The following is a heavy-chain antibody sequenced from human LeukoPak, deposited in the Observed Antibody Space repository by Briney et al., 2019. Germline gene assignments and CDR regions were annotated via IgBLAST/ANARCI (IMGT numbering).Heavy chain of an antibody. CDR3: ARGPGVTYYYYYYMDV. CDR1: GFTFNSYA. V-gene: IGHV3-64*01. CDR2: ISSNGGSI. D-gene: IGHD2-21*02. Sequence: PGGSLRLSCAASGFTFNSYAMHWVRQAPGKGLEYVSAISSNGGSIYYANSVKGRFTISRDNSKNTLYLQMGSLRAEDMAVYYCARGPGVTYYYYYYMDVWGKGTTVIFSS. J-gene: IGHJ6*03.